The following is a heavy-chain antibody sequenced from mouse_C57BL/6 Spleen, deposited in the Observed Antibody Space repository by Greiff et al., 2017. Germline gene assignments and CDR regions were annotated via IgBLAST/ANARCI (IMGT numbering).Heavy chain of an antibody. J-gene: IGHJ2*01. CDR3: ARWGLVHFDY. Sequence: VQLQQPGAELVKPGASVKLSCKASGYTFTSYWMQWVKQRPGQGLEWIGEIDPSDSYTNYNQKFKGKATLTVDTSSSTAYMQLSSLTSEDSAVYYCARWGLVHFDYWGQGTTRTVST. D-gene: IGHD3-3*01. V-gene: IGHV1-50*01. CDR2: IDPSDSYT. CDR1: GYTFTSYW.